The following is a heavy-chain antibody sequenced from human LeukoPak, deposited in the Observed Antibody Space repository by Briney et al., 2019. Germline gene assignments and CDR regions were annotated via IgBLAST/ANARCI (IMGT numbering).Heavy chain of an antibody. D-gene: IGHD3-9*01. CDR2: IKQDGSEK. CDR3: ARDRRYGLRYFDAAQDV. Sequence: GGSLRLSCAASGFTFSSDWMSWVRQAPGKGLEWVANIKQDGSEKYYVDSVKGRFTISRDNAKNSLYLQMNSLRAEDTAVYYCARDRRYGLRYFDAAQDVWGQGTTVTVSS. V-gene: IGHV3-7*01. J-gene: IGHJ6*02. CDR1: GFTFSSDW.